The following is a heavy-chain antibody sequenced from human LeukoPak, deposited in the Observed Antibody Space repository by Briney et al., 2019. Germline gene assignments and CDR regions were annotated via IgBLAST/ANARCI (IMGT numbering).Heavy chain of an antibody. Sequence: PSETLSLTCTVSGGSISSYYWSWIRQPPGKGLEWIGYIYYSGSTNYNPSLKSRVTISVDTSKNQFSLKLSSVTAADTAVYYCARSESSEYFDHWGQGTLVTVSS. D-gene: IGHD1-26*01. V-gene: IGHV4-59*01. J-gene: IGHJ4*02. CDR3: ARSESSEYFDH. CDR1: GGSISSYY. CDR2: IYYSGST.